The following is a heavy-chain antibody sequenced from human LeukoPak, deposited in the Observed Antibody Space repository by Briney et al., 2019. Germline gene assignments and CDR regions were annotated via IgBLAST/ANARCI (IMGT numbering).Heavy chain of an antibody. Sequence: ASVKVSCKASGYTFTSYGISWVRQAPGQGLGLMGWISAYNGNRNYAQKLQGRVTMTTDTSTSTAYMELRSLRSEDTAVYYCARALTMVRGVDKYYFDYWGQGTLVTVSS. CDR3: ARALTMVRGVDKYYFDY. CDR1: GYTFTSYG. D-gene: IGHD3-10*01. CDR2: ISAYNGNR. J-gene: IGHJ4*02. V-gene: IGHV1-18*01.